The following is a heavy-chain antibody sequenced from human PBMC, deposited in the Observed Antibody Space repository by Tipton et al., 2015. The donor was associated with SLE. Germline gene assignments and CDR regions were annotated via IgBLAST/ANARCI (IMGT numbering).Heavy chain of an antibody. CDR3: ARDAVPAAMGEDSSSSWYFDL. Sequence: LRLSCTVSGGSISSSSYYWGWIRQPPGKGLEWIGSIYYSGSTYYNPSLKSRVTISVDTSKNQFSLKLSSVTAADTAVYYCARDAVPAAMGEDSSSSWYFDLWGRGTLVTVSS. J-gene: IGHJ2*01. V-gene: IGHV4-39*02. D-gene: IGHD2-2*01. CDR2: IYYSGST. CDR1: GGSISSSSYY.